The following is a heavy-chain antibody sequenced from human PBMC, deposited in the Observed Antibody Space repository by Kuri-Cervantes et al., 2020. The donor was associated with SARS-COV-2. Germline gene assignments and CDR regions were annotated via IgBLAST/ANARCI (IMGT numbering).Heavy chain of an antibody. V-gene: IGHV3-21*06. CDR3: ARDLRMGKSLDY. Sequence: GGSLRLSCVASGFTFSTSSMNWVRQAPGKGLEWVSCISSSTAPYIFYADSVKGRFTISRDNARNSTYLQMNSLRAEDTAVYYCARDLRMGKSLDYWGQGTLVTVSS. CDR1: GFTFSTSS. CDR2: ISSSTAPYI. D-gene: IGHD7-27*01. J-gene: IGHJ4*02.